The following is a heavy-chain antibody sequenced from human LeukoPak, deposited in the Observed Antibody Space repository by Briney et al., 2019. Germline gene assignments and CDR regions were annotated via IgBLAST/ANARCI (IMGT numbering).Heavy chain of an antibody. V-gene: IGHV4-59*01. D-gene: IGHD2-15*01. Sequence: PSETLSPTCTVSGGYISGYYWSWIRQSPGKGLEWIGYIYYSRSTNYNPSLKSRVTMSVDTSKNHFSLKVSSVTAADTAVYYCARAVVVAATVKWFDPWGQGTLVTVSS. CDR2: IYYSRST. CDR3: ARAVVVAATVKWFDP. CDR1: GGYISGYY. J-gene: IGHJ5*02.